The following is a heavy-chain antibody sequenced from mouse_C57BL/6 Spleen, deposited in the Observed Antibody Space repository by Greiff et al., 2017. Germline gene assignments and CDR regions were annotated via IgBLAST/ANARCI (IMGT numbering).Heavy chain of an antibody. V-gene: IGHV1-64*01. CDR1: GYTFTSYW. J-gene: IGHJ2*01. Sequence: QVQLQQPGAELVKPGASVKLSCKASGYTFTSYWMHWVKQRPGQGLEWIGMIHPNSGSTNYNEKFKSKATLTVDKSSSTAYMQLSSLTSEDSAVYYCAREVEAPYFDYWGQGTTLTVSS. CDR2: IHPNSGST. CDR3: AREVEAPYFDY. D-gene: IGHD1-1*02.